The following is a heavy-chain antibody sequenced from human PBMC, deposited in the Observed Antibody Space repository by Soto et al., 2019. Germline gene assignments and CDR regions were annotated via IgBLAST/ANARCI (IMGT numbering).Heavy chain of an antibody. V-gene: IGHV3-23*01. CDR2: ISGSGGST. J-gene: IGHJ6*03. CDR1: GFTFSSYA. D-gene: IGHD3-10*01. CDR3: AKESWFGELLDYYYYMDV. Sequence: GGSLRLSCAASGFTFSSYAMSWVRQAPGKGLEWVSAISGSGGSTYYADSVKGRFTISRDNSKNTLYLQMNSLRAEDTAVYYCAKESWFGELLDYYYYMDVWGKGTTVTVSS.